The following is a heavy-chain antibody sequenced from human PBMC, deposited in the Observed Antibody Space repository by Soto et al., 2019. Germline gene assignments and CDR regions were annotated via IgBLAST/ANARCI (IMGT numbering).Heavy chain of an antibody. D-gene: IGHD6-13*01. CDR2: ISYDGSNK. J-gene: IGHJ6*02. CDR3: AKVRAAAGLYYYYGMDV. V-gene: IGHV3-30*18. CDR1: GFTFSSYG. Sequence: SLRLSCAASGFTFSSYGMHWVRQAPGMWLGWVAVISYDGSNKYYADSVKGRFTISRDNSKNTLYLQMNSLRAEDTAVYYCAKVRAAAGLYYYYGMDVWGQGTTVTVSS.